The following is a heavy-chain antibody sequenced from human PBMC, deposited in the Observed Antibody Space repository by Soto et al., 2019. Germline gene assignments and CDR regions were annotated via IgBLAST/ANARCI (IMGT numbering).Heavy chain of an antibody. CDR2: IYYSGST. V-gene: IGHV4-39*01. CDR1: GGSISSSSYY. Sequence: SETLSLTCTLSGGSISSSSYYWGWIRQPPGKGLEWIGSIYYSGSTYYNPSLKSRVTISVDTSKNQFSLKLSPVTAADTAVYYCARNYIGDSSGYYYDYWGQGTLVTVSS. J-gene: IGHJ4*02. CDR3: ARNYIGDSSGYYYDY. D-gene: IGHD3-22*01.